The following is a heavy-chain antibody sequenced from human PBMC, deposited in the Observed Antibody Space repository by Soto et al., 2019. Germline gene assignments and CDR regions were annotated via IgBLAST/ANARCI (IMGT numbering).Heavy chain of an antibody. J-gene: IGHJ5*02. Sequence: SETLSRTCTVSGGSISSGDYYWSWILQPPGKGLEWIGYIYYSGSTYYNPSLKSRVTISVDTSKNQFSLKLSSVTAADTAVYYCAREAANYYDKVWDWFDPWGQGTLVTV. CDR2: IYYSGST. CDR3: AREAANYYDKVWDWFDP. D-gene: IGHD3-22*01. CDR1: GGSISSGDYY. V-gene: IGHV4-30-4*01.